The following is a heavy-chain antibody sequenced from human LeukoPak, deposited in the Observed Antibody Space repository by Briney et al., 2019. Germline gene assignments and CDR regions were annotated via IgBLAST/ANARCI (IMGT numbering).Heavy chain of an antibody. Sequence: GGSLRLSCAASGFTFDDYAMHWVRQAPGKGLEWVSGISWNSGSIGYADSVKGRFTISRDNAKNSLYLQMNSLRAEDTALYYCAKDHALRYFDWSFDYWGQGTLVTVSS. V-gene: IGHV3-9*01. J-gene: IGHJ4*02. CDR1: GFTFDDYA. CDR2: ISWNSGSI. D-gene: IGHD3-9*01. CDR3: AKDHALRYFDWSFDY.